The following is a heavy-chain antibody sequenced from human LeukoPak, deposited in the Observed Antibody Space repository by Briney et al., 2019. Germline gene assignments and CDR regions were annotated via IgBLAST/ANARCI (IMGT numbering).Heavy chain of an antibody. CDR2: IYYSGST. CDR1: GGSISSYY. Sequence: PSETLSLTCTVSGGSISSYYWSWIRQPPGKGLEWIGYIYYSGSTNYNPSLKSRVTISVDTSKNQFSLKLSSVTAADTAVYYCARTTDYYDSSGYYNEGRIWFDPWGQGTLVTVSS. D-gene: IGHD3-22*01. CDR3: ARTTDYYDSSGYYNEGRIWFDP. V-gene: IGHV4-59*08. J-gene: IGHJ5*02.